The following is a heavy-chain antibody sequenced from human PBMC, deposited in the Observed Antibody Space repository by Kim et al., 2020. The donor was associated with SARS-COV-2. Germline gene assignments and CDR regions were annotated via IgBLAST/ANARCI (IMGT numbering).Heavy chain of an antibody. J-gene: IGHJ4*02. V-gene: IGHV3-53*04. D-gene: IGHD3-22*01. Sequence: TGRFTISRHHSKNTLYLQMNSLRAEDTAVYYCARAVFTYYYDSSGYYWAYWGQGTLVTVSS. CDR3: ARAVFTYYYDSSGYYWAY.